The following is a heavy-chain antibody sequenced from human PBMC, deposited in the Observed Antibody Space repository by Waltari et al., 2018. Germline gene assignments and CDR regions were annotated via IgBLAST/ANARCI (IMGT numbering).Heavy chain of an antibody. Sequence: QIQLIQSGPEVKKPGASVKVSCKASGYTFSSYGITWVRQAPGQGLEWMGWISRENGHTSYAQNLQDRVTMTTDTSTNTAYMELRSPTSDDTAVYYCARVGGNRYYYDGRGFVYYFDYWGQGTLVTVSS. CDR2: ISRENGHT. CDR1: GYTFSSYG. J-gene: IGHJ4*02. V-gene: IGHV1-18*01. D-gene: IGHD3-22*01. CDR3: ARVGGNRYYYDGRGFVYYFDY.